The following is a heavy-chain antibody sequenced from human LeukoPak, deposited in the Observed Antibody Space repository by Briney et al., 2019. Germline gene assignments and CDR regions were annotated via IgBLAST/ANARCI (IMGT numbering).Heavy chain of an antibody. CDR2: ISSSSSYI. CDR1: GFTFSSYN. CDR3: ARDRGYYGDLYYFDY. V-gene: IGHV3-21*01. D-gene: IGHD4-17*01. Sequence: KPGGSLRLSCAASGFTFSSYNMNWVRQAPGKGLEWVSSISSSSSYINYADSVKGRFTISRDNAKNSLYLQMNSLRAEDTAVYYCARDRGYYGDLYYFDYWGQGPLVTVSS. J-gene: IGHJ4*02.